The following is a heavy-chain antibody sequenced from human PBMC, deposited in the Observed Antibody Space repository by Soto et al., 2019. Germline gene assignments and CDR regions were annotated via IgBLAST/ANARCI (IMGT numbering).Heavy chain of an antibody. D-gene: IGHD3-10*01. Sequence: EVQLVESGGGLIQPGGSLRLSCAVSGFTVSNNYMSWVRQAPGKRLEGVSVIYSGGYTAYGDSVKGRFTISRDNSKNNLILQMKGRGPDDPAVDCWATQAGGGGYWGQGTLVTVSS. CDR1: GFTVSNNY. CDR3: ATQAGGGGY. CDR2: IYSGGYT. V-gene: IGHV3-53*01. J-gene: IGHJ4*02.